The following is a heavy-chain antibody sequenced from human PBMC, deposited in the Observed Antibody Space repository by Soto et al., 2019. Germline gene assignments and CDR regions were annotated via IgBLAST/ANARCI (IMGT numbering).Heavy chain of an antibody. CDR2: ISYDGSNK. D-gene: IGHD6-19*01. V-gene: IGHV3-30*18. Sequence: HPGGSLRLSCAASGFTFSSYGMHWVRQAPGKGLEWVAVISYDGSNKYYADSVKGRFTISRDNSKNTLYLQMNSLRAEDTAVYYCAKDQQWLVIDRLYAPDYWGQGTLVTVSS. CDR1: GFTFSSYG. CDR3: AKDQQWLVIDRLYAPDY. J-gene: IGHJ4*02.